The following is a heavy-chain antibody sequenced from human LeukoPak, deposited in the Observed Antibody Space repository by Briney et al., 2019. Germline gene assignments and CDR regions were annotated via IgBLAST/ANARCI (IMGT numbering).Heavy chain of an antibody. D-gene: IGHD3-10*01. CDR1: GGSFSGYY. J-gene: IGHJ4*02. Sequence: RSSETLSLTCAVYGGSFSGYYWSWIRQPPGKGLEWIGEINHSGSTNYNPSLKSRVTISVDTSKNQFSLKLSSVTAADTAVYYCARVGIMVRGLVDYWGQGTLVTVSS. CDR3: ARVGIMVRGLVDY. V-gene: IGHV4-34*01. CDR2: INHSGST.